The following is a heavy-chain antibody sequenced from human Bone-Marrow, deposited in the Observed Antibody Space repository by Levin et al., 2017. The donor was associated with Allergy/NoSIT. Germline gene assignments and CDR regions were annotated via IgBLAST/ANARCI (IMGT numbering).Heavy chain of an antibody. CDR3: AKSRFSSSWYGAGMDV. CDR1: DISIKTYY. CDR2: FDDTGTS. V-gene: IGHV4-59*01. J-gene: IGHJ6*02. D-gene: IGHD6-13*01. Sequence: SETLSLTCTVSDISIKTYYWSWIRQSPGKGLEWIGYFDDTGTSDYNPSLRSRATISIDTSNNRFSLKLTSVTGADTAVYYCAKSRFSSSWYGAGMDVWGQGATVIVSS.